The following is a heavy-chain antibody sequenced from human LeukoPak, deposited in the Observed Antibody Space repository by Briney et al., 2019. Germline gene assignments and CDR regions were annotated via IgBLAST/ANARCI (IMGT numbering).Heavy chain of an antibody. J-gene: IGHJ4*02. CDR3: AKGVETSTTGELPYYFDY. CDR1: GFTFRTYG. CDR2: ISYDRTTK. D-gene: IGHD3-10*01. Sequence: PGRSLRLSCGVSGFTFRTYGMHWVRQAPGKGLEWVSIISYDRTTKDYTDSVKGRFTISRDNSKNTLYLQMTSLRTEDTAVYYCAKGVETSTTGELPYYFDYWGQGTLVTVSS. V-gene: IGHV3-30*18.